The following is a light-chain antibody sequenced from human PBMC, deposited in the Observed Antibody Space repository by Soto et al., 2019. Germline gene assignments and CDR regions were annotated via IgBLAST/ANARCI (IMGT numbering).Light chain of an antibody. V-gene: IGKV1-27*01. CDR1: QDISVY. Sequence: DIQMTQSPSSLSASVGDRVTITCRASQDISVYLAWYQQKPGKAPKLLIYSASTLQSGVPSRFSGSRSGTDFTLTISSLQPEDFSTYYCQKFNTPPLTFGQGTQLEIK. J-gene: IGKJ5*01. CDR3: QKFNTPPLT. CDR2: SAS.